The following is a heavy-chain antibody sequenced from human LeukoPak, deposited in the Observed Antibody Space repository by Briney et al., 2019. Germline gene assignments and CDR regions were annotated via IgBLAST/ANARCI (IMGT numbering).Heavy chain of an antibody. CDR3: ARGIYGDYDYYYGMDV. CDR1: GYTFTSYA. Sequence: ASVKVSCKASGYTFTSYAMNWVRQAPGQGLEWMGWINTNTGNPTYAQGFTGRFVFSLDTSVSTAYLQISSLKAEDTAVYYCARGIYGDYDYYYGMDVWGQGTTVTVSS. J-gene: IGHJ6*02. D-gene: IGHD4-17*01. CDR2: INTNTGNP. V-gene: IGHV7-4-1*02.